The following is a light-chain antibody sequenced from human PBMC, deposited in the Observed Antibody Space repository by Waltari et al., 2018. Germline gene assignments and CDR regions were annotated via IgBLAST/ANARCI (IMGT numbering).Light chain of an antibody. CDR1: QSIGRH. J-gene: IGKJ1*01. Sequence: EIVLTQSPGTLSLSPGERATLSCRASQSIGRHLAWYQQKPDQAPRLLIYGASSRATGIPDRCSGSGSGTDFSLTISMLEPEDFAEYYCESHERVPGTFGQGTKVEIK. CDR2: GAS. CDR3: ESHERVPGT. V-gene: IGKV3-20*01.